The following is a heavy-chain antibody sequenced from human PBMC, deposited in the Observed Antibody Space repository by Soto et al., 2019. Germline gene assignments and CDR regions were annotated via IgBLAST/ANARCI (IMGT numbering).Heavy chain of an antibody. CDR2: ISYDGSNK. CDR1: GFTFSSYA. V-gene: IGHV3-30-3*01. CDR3: ARDRLTGFDY. Sequence: QVQLVESGGGVVQPGRSLRLSCAASGFTFSSYAMHWVRQAPGKGLEWVAVISYDGSNKYYADSVKGRFTISRDNSKNTLYLQMNSLRAEDTAVYYCARDRLTGFDYWGQGTLVTVSS. J-gene: IGHJ4*02. D-gene: IGHD3-9*01.